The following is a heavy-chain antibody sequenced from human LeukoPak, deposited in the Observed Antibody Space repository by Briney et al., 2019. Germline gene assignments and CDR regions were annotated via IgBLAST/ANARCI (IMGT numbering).Heavy chain of an antibody. Sequence: WASVKVSCKASGYTFTSYYMHWVRQAPGQGLEWMGIINPSGGSTTYAQKFQGRVTMTRDMSTSTVYMELSSLRSEDTAVYYCAGRGYSYGYHYYYMDVWGKGPRSPSP. CDR2: INPSGGST. CDR1: GYTFTSYY. J-gene: IGHJ6*03. V-gene: IGHV1-46*01. D-gene: IGHD5-18*01. CDR3: AGRGYSYGYHYYYMDV.